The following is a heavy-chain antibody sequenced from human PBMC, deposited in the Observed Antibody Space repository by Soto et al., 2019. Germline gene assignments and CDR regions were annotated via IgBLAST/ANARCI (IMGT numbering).Heavy chain of an antibody. CDR2: ISSSSGGTI. J-gene: IGHJ6*02. Sequence: PVGSLRLSCAASGFTFSDYYMNWVRQAPGKGLEWVSYISSSSGGTIYYADSVKGRFTISRDNAKNSLYLQMNNLRAEDTAVYYCARDRAYGMDVWGQGTTVTVS. V-gene: IGHV3-11*04. CDR1: GFTFSDYY. CDR3: ARDRAYGMDV.